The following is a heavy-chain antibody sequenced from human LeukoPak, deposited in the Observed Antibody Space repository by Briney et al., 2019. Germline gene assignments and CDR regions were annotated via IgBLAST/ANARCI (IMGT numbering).Heavy chain of an antibody. D-gene: IGHD3/OR15-3a*01. Sequence: ETLSLTCTVSGGSISSYYWSWIRQHPGKGLEWIGYIYYSGSTNYNPSLKSRVTISVGTSKNQFSLKLSSVAAADTAVYYCARVKDFWTGYQSNWFDPWGQGTLVTVSS. CDR1: GGSISSYY. CDR3: ARVKDFWTGYQSNWFDP. CDR2: IYYSGST. V-gene: IGHV4-59*01. J-gene: IGHJ5*02.